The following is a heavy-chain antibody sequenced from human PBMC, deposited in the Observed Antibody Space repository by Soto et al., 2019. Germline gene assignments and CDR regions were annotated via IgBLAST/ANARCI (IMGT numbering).Heavy chain of an antibody. CDR2: IVVGSGNT. CDR3: AVRPYSSGWYYFDY. V-gene: IGHV1-58*02. CDR1: GFTFTSSA. D-gene: IGHD6-19*01. J-gene: IGHJ4*02. Sequence: SVKVSCKASGFTFTSSAMQWVRQARGQRLEWIGWIVVGSGNTNYAQKFQERVTITRDMSTSTAYMELSSLRSEDTAVYYCAVRPYSSGWYYFDYWGQGTLVTVSS.